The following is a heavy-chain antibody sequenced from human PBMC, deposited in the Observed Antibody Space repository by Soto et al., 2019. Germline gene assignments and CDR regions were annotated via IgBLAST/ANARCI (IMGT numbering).Heavy chain of an antibody. J-gene: IGHJ4*02. V-gene: IGHV1-69*12. CDR2: IMPIFGTA. CDR3: ARLYMATSSTDY. Sequence: QVQLVQSGAEVKKPGSSVKVSCKASGGTFSSYAISWVRQFPGQGLEWMGGIMPIFGTANYAQKFHGRVTITADESKSTDYMDLSSLSSEDTPVYYCARLYMATSSTDYWVQGTLVTVSS. CDR1: GGTFSSYA. D-gene: IGHD5-12*01.